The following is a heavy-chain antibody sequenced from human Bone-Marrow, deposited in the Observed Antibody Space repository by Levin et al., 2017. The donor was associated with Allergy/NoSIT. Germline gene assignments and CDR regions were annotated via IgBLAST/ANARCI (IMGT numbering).Heavy chain of an antibody. Sequence: GGSLRLSCAASGFTFGDYGMHWVRQAPGKGLEWVTVISYDAYNEYYADSVKGRFTISRDNSNNTLYLQMNSLRAEDTAVYYCAKSDTAFSYYYAMDVWGQGTTVTVSS. V-gene: IGHV3-30*18. CDR3: AKSDTAFSYYYAMDV. CDR1: GFTFGDYG. D-gene: IGHD5-18*01. J-gene: IGHJ6*02. CDR2: ISYDAYNE.